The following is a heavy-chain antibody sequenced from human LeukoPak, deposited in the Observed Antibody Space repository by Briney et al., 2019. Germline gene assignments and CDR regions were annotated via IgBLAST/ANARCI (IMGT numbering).Heavy chain of an antibody. CDR1: GYTFTSYG. CDR2: ISAYNGNT. Sequence: GASVTVSCKASGYTFTSYGISWVRQAPGQGLEWMGWISAYNGNTNYAQKLQGRVTMTTDTSTSIAYMELRSLRSDDTAVYYCAREVWFGELSERTLDYWGQGTLVTVSS. V-gene: IGHV1-18*01. J-gene: IGHJ4*02. CDR3: AREVWFGELSERTLDY. D-gene: IGHD3-10*01.